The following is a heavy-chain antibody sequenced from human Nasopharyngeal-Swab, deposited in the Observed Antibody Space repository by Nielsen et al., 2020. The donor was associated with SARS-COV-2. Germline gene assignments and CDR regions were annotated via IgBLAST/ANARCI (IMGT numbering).Heavy chain of an antibody. Sequence: ASVKVSCKASGYTFTSYGISWVRQAPGQGLEWMGRISAYNGNTNYAQKLQGRVTMTTDTSTSTAYMELRSLRSDDTAVYYCARGKAFRPTAMSGYQDYWGQGTLVTVSS. CDR3: ARGKAFRPTAMSGYQDY. CDR1: GYTFTSYG. D-gene: IGHD2-2*01. CDR2: ISAYNGNT. V-gene: IGHV1-18*04. J-gene: IGHJ4*02.